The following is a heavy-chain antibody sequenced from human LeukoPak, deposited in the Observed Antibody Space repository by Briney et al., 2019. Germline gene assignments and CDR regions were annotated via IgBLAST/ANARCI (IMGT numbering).Heavy chain of an antibody. CDR1: GYTFTGYY. Sequence: ASVKVSCKASGYTFTGYYMHWVRQAPGQGLEWMGWINPNSGGTNYAQKFQGRVTMTRDTSISTAYMELSRLRSDDTAVYYCARGRITMVRGVIYWFDPWGQGTLVTVSS. V-gene: IGHV1-2*02. D-gene: IGHD3-10*01. CDR3: ARGRITMVRGVIYWFDP. J-gene: IGHJ5*02. CDR2: INPNSGGT.